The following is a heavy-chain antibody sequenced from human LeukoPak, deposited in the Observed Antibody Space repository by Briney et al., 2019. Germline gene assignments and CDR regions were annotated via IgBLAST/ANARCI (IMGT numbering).Heavy chain of an antibody. V-gene: IGHV4-59*01. CDR3: ARYTTRVGYSYPFDP. CDR2: IYHSGST. D-gene: IGHD5-18*01. Sequence: SETLSLTCTVSGGSISSYYWSWIRQPPGKGLEWIGYIYHSGSTNYNPSPKSRVTISLDMSENQFSLKLSSVTAADTAVYYCARYTTRVGYSYPFDPWGQGTLVTVSS. J-gene: IGHJ5*02. CDR1: GGSISSYY.